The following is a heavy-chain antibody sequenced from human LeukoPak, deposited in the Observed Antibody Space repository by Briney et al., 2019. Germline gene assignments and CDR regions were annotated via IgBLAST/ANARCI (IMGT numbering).Heavy chain of an antibody. J-gene: IGHJ3*02. D-gene: IGHD2-21*01. Sequence: PSETLSLTCAVYGGSFSGYYWSWTRQPPGKGLEWIGEINHSGSTNYNPSLKSRVTISVDTSKNQFSLKLSSVTAADTAVYYCARGRVILYDAFDIWGQGTMVTVSS. CDR2: INHSGST. CDR1: GGSFSGYY. V-gene: IGHV4-34*01. CDR3: ARGRVILYDAFDI.